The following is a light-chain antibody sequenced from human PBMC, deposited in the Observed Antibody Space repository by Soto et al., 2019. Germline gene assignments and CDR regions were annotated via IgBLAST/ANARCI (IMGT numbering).Light chain of an antibody. CDR2: GAS. V-gene: IGKV3-20*01. Sequence: EIVLTQSPGTLSLSPGERATLSCRASQSVASAYLAWYHHKPGQPPRLLIYGASSRATGIPDRISGSGSGTDFTLTISRPEAEDFGVYYCQQYGSSRWAFGQGTKVEAK. CDR1: QSVASAY. CDR3: QQYGSSRWA. J-gene: IGKJ1*01.